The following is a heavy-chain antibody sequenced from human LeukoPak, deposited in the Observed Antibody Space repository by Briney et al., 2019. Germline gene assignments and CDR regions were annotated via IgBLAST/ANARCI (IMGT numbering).Heavy chain of an antibody. Sequence: GGSLRLSCAAYGFTFSSYWMSWVRQAPGKGLEWVANIKQDGSEKYYVDSVKGRFTISRDNAKNSLYLQMNSLRAEDTAVYYCEGYYYDSSGYYQNDAFDIWGQGTMVTVSS. CDR1: GFTFSSYW. D-gene: IGHD3-22*01. CDR2: IKQDGSEK. CDR3: EGYYYDSSGYYQNDAFDI. J-gene: IGHJ3*02. V-gene: IGHV3-7*01.